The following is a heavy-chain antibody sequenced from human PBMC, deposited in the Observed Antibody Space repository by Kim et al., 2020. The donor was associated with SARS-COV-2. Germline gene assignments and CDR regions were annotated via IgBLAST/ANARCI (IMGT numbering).Heavy chain of an antibody. CDR3: ARIPSAYCSSTNCYSWFDP. CDR2: INTNTGNP. V-gene: IGHV7-4-1*02. CDR1: GYTFTSYA. Sequence: ASVKVSCKASGYTFTSYAMNWVRQAPGQGLEWMGWINTNTGNPTYAQGFTGRFVFSLDTSVNTAYLQISSLKAEDTAVYYCARIPSAYCSSTNCYSWFDPSGQGTLLTAS. J-gene: IGHJ5*02. D-gene: IGHD2-2*02.